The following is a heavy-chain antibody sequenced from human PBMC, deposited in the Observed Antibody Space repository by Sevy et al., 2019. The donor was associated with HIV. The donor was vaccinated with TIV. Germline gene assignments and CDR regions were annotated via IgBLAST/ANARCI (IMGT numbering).Heavy chain of an antibody. Sequence: SETLSLTCTVSGGSISSGGYYWNWIRQHPGKGLEWIGYIYYSGSTYYNPSLKSRVTISVDTSKNQFSLKLSSVTAADTAVYYCAGDQGFGFDPWGQGTLVTVSS. CDR1: GGSISSGGYY. V-gene: IGHV4-31*03. CDR2: IYYSGST. CDR3: AGDQGFGFDP. J-gene: IGHJ5*02. D-gene: IGHD3-10*01.